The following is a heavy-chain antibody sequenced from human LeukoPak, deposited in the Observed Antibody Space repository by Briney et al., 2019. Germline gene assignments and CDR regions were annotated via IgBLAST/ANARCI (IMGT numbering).Heavy chain of an antibody. J-gene: IGHJ6*02. CDR3: ARLVLAGNVYYYDVDV. CDR2: IYYSGNS. V-gene: IGHV4-61*05. Sequence: PSETLSLTCTVSGGSISSRNYYWGWIRQPPGKGLEWIGYIYYSGNSNYNPSLKSRVTISVDTSKNQFSLKLSSLTAADTAMYYCARLVLAGNVYYYDVDVWGQGTTVTVSS. D-gene: IGHD2-15*01. CDR1: GGSISSRNYY.